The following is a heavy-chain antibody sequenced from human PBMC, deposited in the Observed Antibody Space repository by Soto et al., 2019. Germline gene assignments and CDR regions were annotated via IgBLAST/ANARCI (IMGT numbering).Heavy chain of an antibody. CDR3: ATLTKYDILTGFYPC. Sequence: GGSLRLSCAASGFTVNSNYMSWVRQAPGKGLEWVSVIYSDGSTYYADSVKDRFIISRDNSNNTLYFQMNSLRAEDTAVYYCATLTKYDILTGFYPCWGQGTLVTVSS. D-gene: IGHD3-9*01. CDR2: IYSDGST. V-gene: IGHV3-66*01. J-gene: IGHJ4*02. CDR1: GFTVNSNY.